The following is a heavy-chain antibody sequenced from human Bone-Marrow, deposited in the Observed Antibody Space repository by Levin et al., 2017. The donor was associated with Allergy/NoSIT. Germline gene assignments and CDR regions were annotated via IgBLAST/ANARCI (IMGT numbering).Heavy chain of an antibody. J-gene: IGHJ4*02. CDR3: AKSLTALFDY. CDR1: GFTFSSYA. CDR2: ISGSGGST. D-gene: IGHD7-27*01. V-gene: IGHV3-23*01. Sequence: PGESLKISCAASGFTFSSYAMSWVRQAPGKGLEWVSAISGSGGSTYYADSVKGRFTISRDNSKNTLYLQMNSLRAEDTAVYYCAKSLTALFDYWGQGTLVTVSS.